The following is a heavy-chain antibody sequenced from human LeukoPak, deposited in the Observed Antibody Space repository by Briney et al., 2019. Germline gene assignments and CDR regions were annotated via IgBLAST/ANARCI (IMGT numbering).Heavy chain of an antibody. CDR1: GVSISSYY. J-gene: IGHJ3*02. V-gene: IGHV4-59*01. CDR2: IYYTGST. Sequence: SETLSLTCTTSGVSISSYYWSWIRQPPGKGLEWVGYIYYTGSTNHNPSLKSRVTISVDTSKNQFSLKLSPVTAADTAVYYCAKSTGYGLIDIWGQGTMVTVSS. D-gene: IGHD3-9*01. CDR3: AKSTGYGLIDI.